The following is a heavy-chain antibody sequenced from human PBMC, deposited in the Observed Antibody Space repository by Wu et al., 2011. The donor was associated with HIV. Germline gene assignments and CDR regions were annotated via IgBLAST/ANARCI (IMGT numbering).Heavy chain of an antibody. CDR3: ARSGVSAEYYFYYMNV. Sequence: QIQLVQSGPEVKKPGASVKVSCKASGGTFSSYAISWVRQAPGQGLEWMGGIIPIFGTRNDARKFQGRVTITADKSATTVYMELRSLRSEDTAMYYCARSGVSAEYYFYYMNVWGKGTTVTVSS. CDR2: IIPIFGTR. CDR1: GGTFSSYA. V-gene: IGHV1-69*06. D-gene: IGHD2-2*01. J-gene: IGHJ6*03.